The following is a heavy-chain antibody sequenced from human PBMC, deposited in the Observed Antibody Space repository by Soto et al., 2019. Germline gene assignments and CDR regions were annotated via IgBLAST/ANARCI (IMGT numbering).Heavy chain of an antibody. CDR3: ATDRAIVY. Sequence: QVQLVQSGGGVVQPGRSLRLSCAASGFTFSSYAMHWVRQAPGKGLEWVAVISSDGSNKYYADSVRGRFTISRDNSKNTLYLQMKSLRAEDKAVYYCATDRAIVYWGQGTLVTVSS. CDR2: ISSDGSNK. CDR1: GFTFSSYA. J-gene: IGHJ4*02. V-gene: IGHV3-30-3*01. D-gene: IGHD3-16*02.